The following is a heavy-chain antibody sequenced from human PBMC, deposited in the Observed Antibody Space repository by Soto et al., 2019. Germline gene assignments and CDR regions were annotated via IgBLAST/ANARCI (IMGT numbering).Heavy chain of an antibody. V-gene: IGHV4-59*01. Sequence: QVQLQELGPGLVKPSETLSLTCTVSGGSISTYFWNWLRQPPGKGLEWIAYISDSGRILYNPSLKSRVTLSLDASKNQFSLRLSSVTAADTAVYYCARDRMAADATEVAFDFWGQGTMVTVSS. CDR1: GGSISTYF. CDR2: ISDSGRI. J-gene: IGHJ3*01. CDR3: ARDRMAADATEVAFDF. D-gene: IGHD6-13*01.